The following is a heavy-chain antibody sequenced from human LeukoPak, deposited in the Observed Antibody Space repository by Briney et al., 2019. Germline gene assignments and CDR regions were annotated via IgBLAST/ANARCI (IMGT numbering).Heavy chain of an antibody. Sequence: GGSLRLSCAASGFTFGSYSMNWVRQAPGKGLEWVSSISSSSSYIYYADSVKGRFTISRDNAKNSLYLQMNSLRAEDTAVYYCARGYSGYDSGDYWGQGTLVTVSS. J-gene: IGHJ4*02. CDR2: ISSSSSYI. CDR3: ARGYSGYDSGDY. D-gene: IGHD5-12*01. CDR1: GFTFGSYS. V-gene: IGHV3-21*01.